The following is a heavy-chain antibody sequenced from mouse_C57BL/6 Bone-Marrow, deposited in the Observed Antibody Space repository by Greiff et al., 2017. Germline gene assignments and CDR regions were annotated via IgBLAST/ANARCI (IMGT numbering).Heavy chain of an antibody. J-gene: IGHJ3*01. CDR3: ARLGLRQFAY. V-gene: IGHV5-6*01. CDR1: GFTFSSYG. CDR2: ISSGGSYT. Sequence: EVQLVESGGDLVKPGGSLKLSCAASGFTFSSYGMSWVRQTPDKRLEWVATISSGGSYTYYPDSVKGRFTISRDNAKKTLYLQMSSLKSEDTAMYYCARLGLRQFAYWGQGTLVTVSA. D-gene: IGHD2-4*01.